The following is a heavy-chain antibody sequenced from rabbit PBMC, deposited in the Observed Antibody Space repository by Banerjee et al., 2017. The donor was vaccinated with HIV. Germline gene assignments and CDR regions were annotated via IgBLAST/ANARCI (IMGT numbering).Heavy chain of an antibody. CDR3: ARSFAGYAGYGYATAFNL. CDR2: IYTGSSGT. J-gene: IGHJ4*01. D-gene: IGHD6-1*01. CDR1: GLDFSSSYW. Sequence: QEQLVEYGGDLVQPEGSLTLTCKASGLDFSSSYWICWVRQAPGKGLEWIACIYTGSSGTCYASWAKGRFTISKASSTTVTLQLNSLTAADTATYFCARSFAGYAGYGYATAFNLWGQGSLVTVS. V-gene: IGHV1S45*01.